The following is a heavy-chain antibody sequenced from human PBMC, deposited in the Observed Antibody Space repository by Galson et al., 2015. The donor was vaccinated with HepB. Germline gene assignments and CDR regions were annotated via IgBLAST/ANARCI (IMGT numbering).Heavy chain of an antibody. D-gene: IGHD4-17*01. Sequence: SVKVSCKASGYRFTSYGISWVRQASGQGLEWMGWISVYNGNTKYAQKIQGRVTMTTDTSTSTAYMELRSLRSDDTAVYYCARDFTLTTRDRFDPWGQGTLVTVSS. V-gene: IGHV1-18*01. CDR1: GYRFTSYG. J-gene: IGHJ5*02. CDR2: ISVYNGNT. CDR3: ARDFTLTTRDRFDP.